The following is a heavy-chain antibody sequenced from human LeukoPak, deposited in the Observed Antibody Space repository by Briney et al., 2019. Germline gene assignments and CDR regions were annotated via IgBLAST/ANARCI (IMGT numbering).Heavy chain of an antibody. J-gene: IGHJ4*02. CDR3: ARLGYSYGYDY. Sequence: SETLSLTCTVSGGSISSYYWSWLRQPAGKGLEWIGRIYTSGSTNYNPSLTSRVTISVDTSKNQFSLKLSSVTAADTAVYYCARLGYSYGYDYWGQGTLVTVSS. CDR1: GGSISSYY. V-gene: IGHV4-4*07. CDR2: IYTSGST. D-gene: IGHD5-18*01.